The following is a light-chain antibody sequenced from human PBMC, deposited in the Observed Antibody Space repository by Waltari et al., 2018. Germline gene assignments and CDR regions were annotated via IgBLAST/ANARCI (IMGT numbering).Light chain of an antibody. V-gene: IGLV2-23*01. J-gene: IGLJ3*02. CDR2: EGS. CDR3: CSYAGSSAPRV. CDR1: SSDVGSYNL. Sequence: QSALTQPASVSGSPGQSITISCTGSSSDVGSYNLVSWYQQHPGKAPKLMIYEGSKRPSGGSNRFSGSKADNPAPLTISGLQAEDEAHYYCCSYAGSSAPRVFGGGTKLTVL.